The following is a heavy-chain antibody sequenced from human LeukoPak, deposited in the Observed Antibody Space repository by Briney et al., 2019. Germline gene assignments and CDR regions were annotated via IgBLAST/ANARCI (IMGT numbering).Heavy chain of an antibody. D-gene: IGHD3-22*01. CDR3: AKDRYYDSSGVQQPPSLFDY. J-gene: IGHJ4*02. CDR2: TSGSGGST. CDR1: GFTFSSYA. V-gene: IGHV3-23*01. Sequence: GGSLRLSCAASGFTFSSYAMSWVRQAPGKGLEWVSGTSGSGGSTYYAGSVKGRFTISRDNSKNTLYLQMNSLRAEDTAVYYCAKDRYYDSSGVQQPPSLFDYWGQGTLVTVSS.